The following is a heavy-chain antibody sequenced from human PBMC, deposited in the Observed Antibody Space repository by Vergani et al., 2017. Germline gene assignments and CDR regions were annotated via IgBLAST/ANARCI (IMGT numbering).Heavy chain of an antibody. D-gene: IGHD4-17*01. J-gene: IGHJ3*02. CDR3: ARVEGSVCYGDYVCAFDI. CDR1: GGSISSSSYY. Sequence: QLQLQESGPGLVKPSETLSLTCTVSGGSISSSSYYWGWIRQPPGKGLEWIGIIYYSGSTYYNPSLKSRVTISVDTSKNQFSLKLSSVTAADTAVYYCARVEGSVCYGDYVCAFDIWGQGTMVTVSS. CDR2: IYYSGST. V-gene: IGHV4-39*07.